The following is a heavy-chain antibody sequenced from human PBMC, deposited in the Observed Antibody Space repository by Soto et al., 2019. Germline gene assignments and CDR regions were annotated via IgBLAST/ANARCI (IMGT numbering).Heavy chain of an antibody. CDR2: ISSSSSYI. V-gene: IGHV3-21*01. D-gene: IGHD6-6*01. J-gene: IGHJ4*02. Sequence: EVQLVESGGGLVKPGGSLRLSCAASGFTFSSYSMNWVRQAPGKGLEWVSSISSSSSYIYYADSVKGRFTISRDNAKNSLYLKMNSLRAEDTAVYYCARDMRVAARHDYWGQGTLVTVSS. CDR3: ARDMRVAARHDY. CDR1: GFTFSSYS.